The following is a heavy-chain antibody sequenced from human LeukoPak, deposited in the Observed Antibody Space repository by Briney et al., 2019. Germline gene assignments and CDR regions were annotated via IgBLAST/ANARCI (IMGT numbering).Heavy chain of an antibody. Sequence: PSETLSLTCSVSVDSISSYYWSWIRQPAGKGLEWIGRIYTTGSTNYNPSLKSRVTMSVDTSKNQFSLKLNSVTAADTAVYYCARGIAAAAKQGGFDFWGQGTLVTVSS. V-gene: IGHV4-4*07. CDR1: VDSISSYY. CDR3: ARGIAAAAKQGGFDF. D-gene: IGHD6-13*01. CDR2: IYTTGST. J-gene: IGHJ4*02.